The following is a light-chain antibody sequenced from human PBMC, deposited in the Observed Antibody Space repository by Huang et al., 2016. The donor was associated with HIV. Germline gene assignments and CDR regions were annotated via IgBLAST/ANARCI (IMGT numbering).Light chain of an antibody. V-gene: IGKV1-33*01. Sequence: DIQMTQSPSSLSASVGDRVTITCPASQDISNYLNWYQQKSGKAPKLLIYDTSNLKTGVPSRFSGSGSGTDFTFTISSLQPEDIATYYCQQYDNLPLTFGGGTKVEIK. CDR2: DTS. J-gene: IGKJ4*01. CDR1: QDISNY. CDR3: QQYDNLPLT.